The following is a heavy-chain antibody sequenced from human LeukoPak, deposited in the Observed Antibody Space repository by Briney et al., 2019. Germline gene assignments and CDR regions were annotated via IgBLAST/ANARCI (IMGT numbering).Heavy chain of an antibody. CDR2: ISGSGGST. J-gene: IGHJ4*02. CDR3: AKDPGPYCSSTSCYVDY. D-gene: IGHD2-2*01. V-gene: IGHV3-23*01. Sequence: GGSLRLSCAGSGFTFSSHAMSWVRQAPGKGLEWVSAISGSGGSTYYADSVKGRFTISRDNSKNTLYLQMNSLRAEDTAVYYCAKDPGPYCSSTSCYVDYWGQGTLVTVSS. CDR1: GFTFSSHA.